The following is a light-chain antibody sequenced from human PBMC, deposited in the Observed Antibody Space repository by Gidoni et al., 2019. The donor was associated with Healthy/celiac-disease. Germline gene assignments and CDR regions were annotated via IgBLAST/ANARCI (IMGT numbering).Light chain of an antibody. Sequence: EIVLTQSPGTLSLSPGERATLSCRASQSVSSSYLAWYQQKPGQAPRRLIYGASSRATGIPDRFSGSGSGTDFTLTSSRLEPEEFAVYYCQQYCSSPFTCGPGTKVDIK. CDR1: QSVSSSY. J-gene: IGKJ3*01. CDR2: GAS. CDR3: QQYCSSPFT. V-gene: IGKV3-20*01.